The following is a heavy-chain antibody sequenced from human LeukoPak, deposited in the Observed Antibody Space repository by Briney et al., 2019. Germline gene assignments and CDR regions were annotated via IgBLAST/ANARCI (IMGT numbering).Heavy chain of an antibody. J-gene: IGHJ5*02. CDR3: ARDVATISNWFDP. CDR2: INPNSGVT. CDR1: GYTFTDYY. V-gene: IGHV1-2*02. Sequence: GASVKVSCKASGYTFTDYYMHWVRQAPGQGLEWMGWINPNSGVTMYAQNFQGRVTMTRDTSISTAYMDLSRLRSDDTAVYYCARDVATISNWFDPWGQGTLVTVSS. D-gene: IGHD5-24*01.